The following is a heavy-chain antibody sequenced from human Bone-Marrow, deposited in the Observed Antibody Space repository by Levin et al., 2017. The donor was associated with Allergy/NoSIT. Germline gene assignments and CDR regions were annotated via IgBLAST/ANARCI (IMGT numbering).Heavy chain of an antibody. Sequence: KAGESLKISCKGSGYSFTSYWIGWVRQMPGKGLEWMGIIYPGDSDTRYSPSFQGQVTISADKSISTAYLQWSSLKASDTAMYYCARQRQEAYYYDSSGYFIFDYWGQGTLVTVSS. CDR2: IYPGDSDT. V-gene: IGHV5-51*01. J-gene: IGHJ4*02. D-gene: IGHD3-22*01. CDR1: GYSFTSYW. CDR3: ARQRQEAYYYDSSGYFIFDY.